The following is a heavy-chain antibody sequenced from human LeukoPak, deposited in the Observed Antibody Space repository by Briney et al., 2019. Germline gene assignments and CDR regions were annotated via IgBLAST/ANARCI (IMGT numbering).Heavy chain of an antibody. J-gene: IGHJ4*02. V-gene: IGHV4-59*01. Sequence: SSETLSLTCTVSGDSISNYFWNWIRQPPGKGLEWIGYIYYSGSTNYNPSLKSRVTISVDTSKNQFSLKLSSVTAADTAVYYCARESSSWYPHFDHWGQGTLVTVSS. D-gene: IGHD6-13*01. CDR3: ARESSSWYPHFDH. CDR1: GDSISNYF. CDR2: IYYSGST.